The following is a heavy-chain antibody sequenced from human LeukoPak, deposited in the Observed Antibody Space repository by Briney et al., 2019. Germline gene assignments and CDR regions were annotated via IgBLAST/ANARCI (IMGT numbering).Heavy chain of an antibody. J-gene: IGHJ4*02. CDR2: INSDGSRI. CDR3: ANLGGYSRGPPPDY. V-gene: IGHV3-74*01. D-gene: IGHD6-13*01. CDR1: GFTFSSYW. Sequence: PGGSLRLSCAASGFTFSSYWMHWVRQAPGKGLVWVSRINSDGSRISYADSVKGRFTISRDNAKNTLYLQMNSLRAEDTAVYYCANLGGYSRGPPPDYWGQGTLVTVSS.